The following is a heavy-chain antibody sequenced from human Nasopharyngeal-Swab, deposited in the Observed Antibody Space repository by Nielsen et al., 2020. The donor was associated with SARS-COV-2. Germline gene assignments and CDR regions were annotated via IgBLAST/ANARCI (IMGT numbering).Heavy chain of an antibody. Sequence: GGSLRLSCAASGFTSIDYYMSWFPQAPGKGLEWVSYISSSGSTIYYADSVKGRFTISRDNAKNSLYLQMNSLRAEDTAVYYCARVLDTAMVLGGPLDYWGQGTLVTVSS. D-gene: IGHD5-18*01. CDR1: GFTSIDYY. CDR2: ISSSGSTI. J-gene: IGHJ4*02. V-gene: IGHV3-11*04. CDR3: ARVLDTAMVLGGPLDY.